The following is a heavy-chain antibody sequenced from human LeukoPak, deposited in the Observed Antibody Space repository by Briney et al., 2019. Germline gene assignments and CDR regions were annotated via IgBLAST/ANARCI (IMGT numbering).Heavy chain of an antibody. CDR2: IYHSGST. CDR3: ATSGYSYGLGGFDY. D-gene: IGHD5-18*01. V-gene: IGHV4-4*02. Sequence: SETLSLTCAVSGGSISSSNWWSWIRQPPGKGLEWIGEIYHSGSTNYNPSLKSRVTISVDTSKNQFSLKLSSVTAADTAVYYCATSGYSYGLGGFDYWGQGTLVTVSS. CDR1: GGSISSSNW. J-gene: IGHJ4*02.